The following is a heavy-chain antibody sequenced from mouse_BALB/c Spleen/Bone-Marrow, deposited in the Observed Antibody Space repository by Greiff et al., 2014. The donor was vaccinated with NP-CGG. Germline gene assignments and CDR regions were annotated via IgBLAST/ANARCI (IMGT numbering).Heavy chain of an antibody. V-gene: IGHV2-6-7*01. Sequence: VKLVESGTGLAAPSQSLSITCTVSGFSLTGYGVNWVRQPPGKGLEWLGMIWGDGNTDYNSDLKSRLSISKDNSKSQVFLKMNSLQTDDTARYYCARVYYDYDWWYFDVWGAGTTVTVSS. J-gene: IGHJ1*01. CDR1: GFSLTGYG. CDR2: IWGDGNT. CDR3: ARVYYDYDWWYFDV. D-gene: IGHD2-4*01.